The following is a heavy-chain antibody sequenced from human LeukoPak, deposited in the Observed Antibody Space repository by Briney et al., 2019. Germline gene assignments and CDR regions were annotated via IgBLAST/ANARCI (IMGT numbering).Heavy chain of an antibody. CDR2: INWNGGTT. CDR3: AREAQGDGYKRGAFDI. D-gene: IGHD5-24*01. CDR1: GFTFDDYG. J-gene: IGHJ3*02. Sequence: GGSLRLSCAASGFTFDDYGMSWVRQAPGKGLEWVSGINWNGGTTGYADSVKGRFTISRDNAKNTLYLQMNSLRAEDTAVYYCAREAQGDGYKRGAFDIWGQGTMVTVSS. V-gene: IGHV3-20*04.